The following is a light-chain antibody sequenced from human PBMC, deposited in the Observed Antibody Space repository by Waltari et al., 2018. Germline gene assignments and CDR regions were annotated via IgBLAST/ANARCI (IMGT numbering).Light chain of an antibody. CDR2: AAS. J-gene: IGKJ2*01. CDR3: QQRGNWPSGYT. Sequence: DIQMTQSPSSLSASVGDRVTITCRASQGISNYLAWYQQKPGKVPNLLIYAASTLQSGVPSRFSGSGSGTDFTLTISSLEPEDFAVYFCQQRGNWPSGYTFGQGTKLEIK. CDR1: QGISNY. V-gene: IGKV1-27*01.